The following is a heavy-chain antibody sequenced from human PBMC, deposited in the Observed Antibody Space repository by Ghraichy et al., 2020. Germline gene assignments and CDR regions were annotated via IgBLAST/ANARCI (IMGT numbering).Heavy chain of an antibody. CDR3: ARGRAGADP. J-gene: IGHJ5*02. D-gene: IGHD6-19*01. CDR1: GYTFTKYG. CDR2: ISVYNGIA. V-gene: IGHV1-18*04. Sequence: ASVKVSCKTSGYTFTKYGISWVRQAPGQGLEWIGWISVYNGIANYAQTFQGRVTMTADTSTSTVYMELRSLRSDDTARYYCARGRAGADPWGQETLVTVSS.